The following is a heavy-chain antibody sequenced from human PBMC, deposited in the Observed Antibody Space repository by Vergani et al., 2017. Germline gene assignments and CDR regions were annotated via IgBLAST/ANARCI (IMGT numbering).Heavy chain of an antibody. CDR3: ARDVVESYYLDNYYYMDV. CDR1: GGTFSSYA. J-gene: IGHJ6*03. D-gene: IGHD1-26*01. CDR2: IIPIFGTA. V-gene: IGHV1-69*01. Sequence: QVQLVQSGAEVKKPGSSVKVSCKASGGTFSSYAISWVRQAPGQGLEWMGGIIPIFGTANYAQKFQGRVTITADESTSTAYMELSSLRSEDTAVYYCARDVVESYYLDNYYYMDVWGKGTTVTVSS.